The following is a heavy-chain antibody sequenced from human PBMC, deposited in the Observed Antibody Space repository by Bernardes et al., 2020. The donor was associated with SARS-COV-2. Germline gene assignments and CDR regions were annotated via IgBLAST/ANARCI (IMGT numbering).Heavy chain of an antibody. CDR3: ARGPIGVAGTRVFDWFDP. CDR1: GFTFSSYG. J-gene: IGHJ5*02. CDR2: IWYDGSNK. D-gene: IGHD6-19*01. Sequence: GGSLRLSCAASGFTFSSYGMHWVRQAPGKGLEWVAVIWYDGSNKYYADSVKGRFTISRDNSKNTLYLQMNSLRAEDTAVYYCARGPIGVAGTRVFDWFDPWGQGTLVTVSS. V-gene: IGHV3-33*01.